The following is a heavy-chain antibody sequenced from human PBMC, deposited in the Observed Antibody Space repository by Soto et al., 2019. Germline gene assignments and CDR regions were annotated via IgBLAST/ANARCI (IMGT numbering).Heavy chain of an antibody. CDR1: GGSISSYY. Sequence: SETLSLTCTVSGGSISSYYWSWIRQPPGKGLEWIGYIYYSGSTNYNPYHKSRVTISVDTSKNQFSLKLSSVTAADTAEDYCARALKSPGIAVAGTIDYWGQGTLVTVSS. V-gene: IGHV4-59*01. J-gene: IGHJ4*02. CDR2: IYYSGST. D-gene: IGHD6-19*01. CDR3: ARALKSPGIAVAGTIDY.